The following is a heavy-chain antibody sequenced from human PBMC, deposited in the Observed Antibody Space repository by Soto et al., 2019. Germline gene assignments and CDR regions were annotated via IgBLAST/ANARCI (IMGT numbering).Heavy chain of an antibody. Sequence: SETLSLSCAVYGGSFSGYYWSWIRQPPGKGLEWIGEINHSGSTNYNPSLKSRVTISVDTSKNQFSLKLSSVTAADTAVYYCARGKTGSYYYYYGMDVWGQGTTVTVSS. CDR3: ARGKTGSYYYYYGMDV. V-gene: IGHV4-34*01. D-gene: IGHD3-10*01. J-gene: IGHJ6*02. CDR1: GGSFSGYY. CDR2: INHSGST.